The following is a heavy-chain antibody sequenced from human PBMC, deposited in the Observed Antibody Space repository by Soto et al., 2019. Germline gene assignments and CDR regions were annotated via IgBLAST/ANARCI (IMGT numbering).Heavy chain of an antibody. CDR1: GFTFSSYA. D-gene: IGHD3-3*01. V-gene: IGHV3-23*01. CDR2: ISGSGGST. J-gene: IGHJ4*02. CDR3: AKAGAQYNHFWSGYPVDY. Sequence: GGSLRLSCAASGFTFSSYAMSWVRQAPGKGLEWVSAISGSGGSTYYADSVKGRFTISRDNSKNTLYLQMNSLRAEDTAVYYCAKAGAQYNHFWSGYPVDYWGQGTLVTVSS.